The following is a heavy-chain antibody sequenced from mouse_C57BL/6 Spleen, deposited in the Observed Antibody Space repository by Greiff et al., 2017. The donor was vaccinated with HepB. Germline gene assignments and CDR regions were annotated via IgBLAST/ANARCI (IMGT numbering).Heavy chain of an antibody. D-gene: IGHD1-1*01. J-gene: IGHJ2*01. CDR3: ARGPTTVVARGYFDY. CDR2: IDPSDSYT. CDR1: GYTFTSYW. Sequence: VQLQQPGAELVMPGASVKLSCKASGYTFTSYWMHWVKQRPGQGLEWIGEIDPSDSYTNYNQKFKGKSTLTVDKSSSTAYMQLSSLTSEDSAVYYCARGPTTVVARGYFDYWGQGTTLTVSS. V-gene: IGHV1-69*01.